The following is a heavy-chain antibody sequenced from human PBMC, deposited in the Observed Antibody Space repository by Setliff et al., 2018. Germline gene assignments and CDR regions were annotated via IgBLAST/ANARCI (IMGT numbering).Heavy chain of an antibody. V-gene: IGHV3-7*01. CDR3: AKDELDDSDSSAYYDAFDI. CDR2: INQGGGAQ. CDR1: GFTFSSLW. J-gene: IGHJ3*02. Sequence: PGGSLRLSCTASGFTFSSLWMSWVRQAPGKGLEWVANINQGGGAQFYVDSVQGRFTISRDNAKNSLYLQMNSLRAEDTAVYYCAKDELDDSDSSAYYDAFDIWGQGTMVTV. D-gene: IGHD3-22*01.